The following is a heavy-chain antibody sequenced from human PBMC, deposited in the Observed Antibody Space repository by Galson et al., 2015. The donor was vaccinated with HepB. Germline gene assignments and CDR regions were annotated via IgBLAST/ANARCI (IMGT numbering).Heavy chain of an antibody. J-gene: IGHJ6*02. Sequence: SVKVSCKASGYSFTSYYMNWVRQAPGQGLEWVGIINTGDGGTSYAQKFQGRVTMTRDTSSSTVYMELSSLRSEDTAVYYRGRYYDILTGNFLDGLDAWGQGTTVTVSS. D-gene: IGHD3-9*01. CDR3: GRYYDILTGNFLDGLDA. V-gene: IGHV1-46*01. CDR1: GYSFTSYY. CDR2: INTGDGGT.